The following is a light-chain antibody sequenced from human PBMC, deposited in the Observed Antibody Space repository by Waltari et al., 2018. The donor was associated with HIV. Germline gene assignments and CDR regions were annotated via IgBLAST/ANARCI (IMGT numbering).Light chain of an antibody. CDR2: DTT. J-gene: IGLJ1*01. CDR3: FLSYSGARV. Sequence: QAVVTQEPSLTVSPGGTVTLTCGSSTGAVTSGHYPYWFQQKPGQAPRTLIYDTTKNHSWTPARFSGSLLGGKAALTLSGAQPEDEADYYCFLSYSGARVFGSGTKVTVL. V-gene: IGLV7-46*01. CDR1: TGAVTSGHY.